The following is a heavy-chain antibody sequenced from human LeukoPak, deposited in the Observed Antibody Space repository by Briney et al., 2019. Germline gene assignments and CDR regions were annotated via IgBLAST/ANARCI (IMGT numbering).Heavy chain of an antibody. J-gene: IGHJ4*02. V-gene: IGHV4-59*11. CDR2: VYYGGTS. Sequence: SGTLSLTCSVSGDSITSHHWSWIRQPPGKGLEWIGNVYYGGTSNYSPSLQSRVIISIDRSKNQFSLKLSSVTAADTAVYYCARAVDSSGYYRPAWVAYYFDYWGQGTLVTVSS. CDR1: GDSITSHH. D-gene: IGHD3-22*01. CDR3: ARAVDSSGYYRPAWVAYYFDY.